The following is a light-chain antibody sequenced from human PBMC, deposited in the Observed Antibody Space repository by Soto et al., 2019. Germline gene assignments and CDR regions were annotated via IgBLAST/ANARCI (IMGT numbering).Light chain of an antibody. J-gene: IGKJ4*01. V-gene: IGKV3-15*01. CDR2: SAS. Sequence: EVVMTQSTATLSVYPGERATLSCRASQFVSTNLAWYQQKPGQAPRLLIYSASTRATGIPARFSGSGSGTEFTLTISSLQSEDFGVYYCQQFNNWPPLTFGGGTKVEIK. CDR1: QFVSTN. CDR3: QQFNNWPPLT.